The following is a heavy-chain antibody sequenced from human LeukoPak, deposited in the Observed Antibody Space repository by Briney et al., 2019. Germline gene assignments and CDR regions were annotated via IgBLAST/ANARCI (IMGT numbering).Heavy chain of an antibody. D-gene: IGHD3-10*01. V-gene: IGHV3-21*01. Sequence: GGSLRLYCAASGFTFSSFSMNWVRQAPGKGLEWVSSVSGGGDYVFYADSVKGRFTISRDNAKYSVYLQMNSLKDEDTAVYYCARPHGSGSPNWHFDLWGRGTLVTVSS. CDR3: ARPHGSGSPNWHFDL. J-gene: IGHJ2*01. CDR2: VSGGGDYV. CDR1: GFTFSSFS.